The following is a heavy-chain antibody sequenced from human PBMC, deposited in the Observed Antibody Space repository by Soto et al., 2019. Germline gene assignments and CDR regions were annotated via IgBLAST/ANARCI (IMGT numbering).Heavy chain of an antibody. D-gene: IGHD2-15*01. CDR2: IYSSGNA. Sequence: QVQLLESGPGLVKPSETLSLTCSVSLDSISNSYWTWIRQPAGKGLEWIGHIYSSGNANYNPSLKSRVTMSLDTSKNQFSLSLKSVTAADTAIYYCAKGRVFYSDNYFDPWGQGTQVTVAS. CDR3: AKGRVFYSDNYFDP. J-gene: IGHJ5*02. V-gene: IGHV4-4*07. CDR1: LDSISNSY.